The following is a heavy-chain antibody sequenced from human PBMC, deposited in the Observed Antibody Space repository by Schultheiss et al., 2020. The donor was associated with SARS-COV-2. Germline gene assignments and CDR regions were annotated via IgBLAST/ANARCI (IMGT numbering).Heavy chain of an antibody. CDR1: GGSISSYY. Sequence: SQTLSLTCTVSGGSISSYYWCWIRLPPGMGLEWIGYIYYSWSTNYHPSLKIRVTISVDTSKNQFSLKLSTVTAADTAVYYFARSLTAMEEFDPLGQGTLVTVSS. CDR3: ARSLTAMEEFDP. CDR2: IYYSWST. J-gene: IGHJ5*02. V-gene: IGHV4-59*01. D-gene: IGHD5-18*01.